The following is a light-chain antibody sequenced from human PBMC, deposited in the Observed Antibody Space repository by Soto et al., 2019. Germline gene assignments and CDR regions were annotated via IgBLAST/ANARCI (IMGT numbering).Light chain of an antibody. CDR2: GAS. J-gene: IGKJ5*01. V-gene: IGKV3-20*01. Sequence: IVLTQSPCTLSLSPGERATLSCRASQSVSSSYLAWSQRKPGQAPRLLIYGASSRATGIPDRFSGSGSGTDFTLTISRLEPEDFAVYYCQQYGSSPLTFGQGTRLEIK. CDR1: QSVSSSY. CDR3: QQYGSSPLT.